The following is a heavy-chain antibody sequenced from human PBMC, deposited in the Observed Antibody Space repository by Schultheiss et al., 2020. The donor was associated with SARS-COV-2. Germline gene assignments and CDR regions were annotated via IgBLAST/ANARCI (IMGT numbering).Heavy chain of an antibody. J-gene: IGHJ5*02. Sequence: GSLRLSCTVSGGSISSYYWSWIRQPPGKGLEWIGYIYYSGSTNYNPSLKSRVTISVDTSKNQFSLKLSSVTAADTAVYYCARPVGDYYDSSGYYWFDPWGQGTLVTVSS. CDR3: ARPVGDYYDSSGYYWFDP. CDR2: IYYSGST. D-gene: IGHD3-22*01. CDR1: GGSISSYY. V-gene: IGHV4-59*01.